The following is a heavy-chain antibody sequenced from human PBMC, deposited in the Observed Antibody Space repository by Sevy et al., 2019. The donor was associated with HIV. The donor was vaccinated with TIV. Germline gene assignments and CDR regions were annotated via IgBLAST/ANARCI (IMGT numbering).Heavy chain of an antibody. D-gene: IGHD3-22*01. CDR1: GFTFSSYS. CDR3: ERVQVYDSGGYRLYYYGTDV. V-gene: IGHV3-48*01. CDR2: ISSSSSTI. J-gene: IGHJ6*02. Sequence: GGSLRLSCAASGFTFSSYSMNWVSQAPGKGLEWVSYISSSSSTIYYAVPVDVRFNICRDKDNNSLYLQMNSLTAEDTVVYYCERVQVYDSGGYRLYYYGTDVSAQGTTVTVSS.